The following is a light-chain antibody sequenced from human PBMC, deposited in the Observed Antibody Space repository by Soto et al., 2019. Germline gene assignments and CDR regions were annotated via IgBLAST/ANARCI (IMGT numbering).Light chain of an antibody. V-gene: IGKV1-39*01. CDR3: QQSFTTPFT. CDR1: QSISKY. CDR2: VAS. J-gene: IGKJ3*01. Sequence: DIQMTQSPSSLSTSVGDKVTITCRASQSISKYLNWYQQKPGKAPKLLISVASSLQSEVPSRFSGDGSETDFTLSISSLQPEDSATYYCQQSFTTPFTFGPGNKVDVK.